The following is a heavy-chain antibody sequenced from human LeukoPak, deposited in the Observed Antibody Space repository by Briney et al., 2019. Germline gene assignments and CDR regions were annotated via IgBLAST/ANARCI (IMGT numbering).Heavy chain of an antibody. CDR3: VLTSGSGSYRGYLNY. CDR1: GFTFHDYG. CDR2: INWNGGST. Sequence: PGGSLRLSCVASGFTFHDYGIGWVRQAPGKGLEWVSGINWNGGSTDYADSVKGRFTISRDNAKNSVYLQMSSLRVEDTALYHCVLTSGSGSYRGYLNYWGQGTLVTVSS. J-gene: IGHJ4*02. V-gene: IGHV3-20*01. D-gene: IGHD3-10*01.